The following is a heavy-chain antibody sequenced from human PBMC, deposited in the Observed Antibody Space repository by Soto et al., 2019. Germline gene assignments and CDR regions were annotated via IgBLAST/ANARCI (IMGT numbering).Heavy chain of an antibody. CDR2: IFPILVTS. CDR3: ARDGATRDIAGAAYFDY. V-gene: IGHV1-69*18. CDR1: GCTFSSYA. Sequence: QVQLLQSEAEVKKPGSSVKVSCKTAGCTFSSYAFSWLRQAPGQGLDWMGMIFPILVTSNYAQKFQGRVTITADESTSTAYMGVGRLRSADTAVYYCARDGATRDIAGAAYFDYWGQGPLVTVSS. J-gene: IGHJ4*02. D-gene: IGHD6-19*01.